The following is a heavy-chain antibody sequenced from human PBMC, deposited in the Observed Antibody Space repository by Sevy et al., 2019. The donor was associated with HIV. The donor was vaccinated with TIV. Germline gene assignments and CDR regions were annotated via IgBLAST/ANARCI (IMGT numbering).Heavy chain of an antibody. D-gene: IGHD3-22*01. J-gene: IGHJ4*02. CDR3: ARHNRRAYDSSGYYYSY. V-gene: IGHV1-18*01. CDR2: ISAYNGNT. CDR1: GYTFTSYG. Sequence: ASVKVSCKASGYTFTSYGISWVRQAPGQGLEWMGWISAYNGNTNYAQKLQGRVTMTTDTSTSTAYMELRSLRSDDTAVYYCARHNRRAYDSSGYYYSYWGQGTLVTVSS.